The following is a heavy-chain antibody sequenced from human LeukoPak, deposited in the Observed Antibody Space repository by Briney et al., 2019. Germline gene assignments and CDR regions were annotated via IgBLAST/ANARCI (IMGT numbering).Heavy chain of an antibody. D-gene: IGHD3-10*01. J-gene: IGHJ5*02. V-gene: IGHV1-69*06. CDR2: IIPIFGTA. CDR1: GGTFSSYA. CDR3: AGEQSMGRGVPKWFDP. Sequence: SSVKVSCKASGGTFSSYAISWVRQPPGQGLEWMGGIIPIFGTANYAQKFQGRVPITADKTTSTAYMELSSLRSEDTAVYYCAGEQSMGRGVPKWFDPWGQGTLVTVSS.